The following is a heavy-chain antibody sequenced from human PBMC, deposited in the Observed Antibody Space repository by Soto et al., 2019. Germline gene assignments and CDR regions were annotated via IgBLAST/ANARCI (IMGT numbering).Heavy chain of an antibody. V-gene: IGHV3-7*01. CDR3: ARDMYDYIWVSYSYRGAFDY. CDR1: GFTFSSYW. D-gene: IGHD3-16*02. J-gene: IGHJ4*02. Sequence: GSLRLSCAASGFTFSSYWMSWVRQAPGKGLEWVANIKQDGSEKYFVDSVKGRFTISRDNAKNSLYLQMNSLRAEDTAVYYCARDMYDYIWVSYSYRGAFDYWGQGTLVTVSS. CDR2: IKQDGSEK.